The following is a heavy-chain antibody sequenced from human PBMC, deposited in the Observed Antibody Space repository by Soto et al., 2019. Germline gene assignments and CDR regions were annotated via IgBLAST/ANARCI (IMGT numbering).Heavy chain of an antibody. V-gene: IGHV1-18*01. D-gene: IGHD3-10*01. CDR2: ISAYNGNT. CDR3: ARVASQFGELPTL. Sequence: ASVKVSCKASGYTFTSYGISWVRQAPRQGLEWMGWISAYNGNTNYAQNLQGRVTMTTDTSTSTAYMELRSLRSDDTAVYYCARVASQFGELPTLWGQGTPVTVSS. J-gene: IGHJ4*02. CDR1: GYTFTSYG.